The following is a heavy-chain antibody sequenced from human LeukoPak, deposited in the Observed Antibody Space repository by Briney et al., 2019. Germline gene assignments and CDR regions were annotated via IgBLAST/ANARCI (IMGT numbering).Heavy chain of an antibody. D-gene: IGHD3-10*01. CDR1: GFTFSNHG. CDR3: ARVLSGRGSLYDYYYYMDV. CDR2: ISGSGGST. V-gene: IGHV3-23*01. Sequence: GGSLRLSCEVSGFTFSNHGMYWVRQAPGKGLEWVSAISGSGGSTYYADSVKGRFTISRDNSKNTLYLQMNSLRAEDTAVYYCARVLSGRGSLYDYYYYMDVWGKGTTVTISS. J-gene: IGHJ6*03.